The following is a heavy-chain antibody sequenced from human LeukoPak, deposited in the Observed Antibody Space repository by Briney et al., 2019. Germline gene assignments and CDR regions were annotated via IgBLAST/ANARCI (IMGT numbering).Heavy chain of an antibody. CDR3: ATICDSSGYVRYFDY. D-gene: IGHD3-22*01. J-gene: IGHJ4*02. V-gene: IGHV4-39*01. CDR2: IYYSGST. Sequence: PSETLSLTCTVSSGSISSSSYYWGWIRQPPGKGLEWIGSIYYSGSTYYNPSLKSRVTISVDTSKNQFSLKLSSVTAADTAVYYCATICDSSGYVRYFDYWGQGTLVTVSS. CDR1: SGSISSSSYY.